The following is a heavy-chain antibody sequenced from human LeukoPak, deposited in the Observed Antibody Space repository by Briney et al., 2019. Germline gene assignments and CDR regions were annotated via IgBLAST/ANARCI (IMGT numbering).Heavy chain of an antibody. J-gene: IGHJ4*02. Sequence: ASVKVSCKASGYTFTSYDINWVRQAPGQGLEWMGWMNSHSGDTGYAQKFQGRVTLSRNISISTAYMELSSLRSEDTAFYYCTRDTRGSFDYWGQGTLLTVSS. CDR3: TRDTRGSFDY. D-gene: IGHD2-2*01. V-gene: IGHV1-8*01. CDR2: MNSHSGDT. CDR1: GYTFTSYD.